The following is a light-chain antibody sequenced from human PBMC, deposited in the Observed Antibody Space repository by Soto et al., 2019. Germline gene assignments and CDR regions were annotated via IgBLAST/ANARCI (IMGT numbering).Light chain of an antibody. CDR1: NSNIGAGYD. J-gene: IGLJ1*01. CDR3: CSFVGTDSSFV. V-gene: IGLV1-40*01. Sequence: QSVLTQPPSVSGAPGQRITLACTGSNSNIGAGYDVHWYRQFPGAAPKALLSTKSHRPSGVPDRFSGSKSGNTASLTISGLQADDEADYYCCSFVGTDSSFVFGSGTKLTVL. CDR2: TKS.